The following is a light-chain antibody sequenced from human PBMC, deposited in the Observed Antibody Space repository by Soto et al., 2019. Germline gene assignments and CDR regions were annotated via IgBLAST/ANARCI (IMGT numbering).Light chain of an antibody. CDR1: SSDVGFSNY. Sequence: QSALTQPASVSGSPGQSIPISCTGTSSDVGFSNYVFWFQQHPGKAPKLMISDVSNRPSGVSNRFSGSRSGNTASLTISGLQAEDEADYYCSSFTSSNTDVFGTGTKVTVL. CDR3: SSFTSSNTDV. CDR2: DVS. V-gene: IGLV2-14*03. J-gene: IGLJ1*01.